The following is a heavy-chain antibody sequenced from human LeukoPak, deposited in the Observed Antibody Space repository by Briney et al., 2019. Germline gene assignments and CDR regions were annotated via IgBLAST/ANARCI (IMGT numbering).Heavy chain of an antibody. CDR2: INTNTGNP. CDR1: GYTFTSYA. V-gene: IGHV7-4-1*02. D-gene: IGHD2-21*01. Sequence: ASVKVSCKASGYTFTSYAMNWVRQAPGQGLEWMGWINTNTGNPAYAQGFTGRFVFSLDTSVSTAYLQISSLKVEDTAVYYCARGTRVMASDYWGQGTLVTVSS. CDR3: ARGTRVMASDY. J-gene: IGHJ4*02.